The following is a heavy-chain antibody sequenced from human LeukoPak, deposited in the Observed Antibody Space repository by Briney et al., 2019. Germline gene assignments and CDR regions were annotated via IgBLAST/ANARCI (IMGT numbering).Heavy chain of an antibody. Sequence: SETLSLTCTVSGGSISSYYWSWIRQPPGKGLEWIGYIYYSGSTNYNPSLKSRVTISVDTSKNQFSLKLSSVTAADTAVYYCARDPGITGTTLFDYWGQGTLVTVSS. CDR3: ARDPGITGTTLFDY. D-gene: IGHD1-7*01. V-gene: IGHV4-59*12. CDR1: GGSISSYY. CDR2: IYYSGST. J-gene: IGHJ4*02.